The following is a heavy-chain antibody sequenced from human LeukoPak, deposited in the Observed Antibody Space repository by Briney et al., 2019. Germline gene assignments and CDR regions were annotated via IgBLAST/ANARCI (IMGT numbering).Heavy chain of an antibody. CDR3: ARDYDYFSGHNLDAYDI. CDR2: ISSSGSTV. J-gene: IGHJ3*02. D-gene: IGHD2-15*01. V-gene: IGHV3-11*04. CDR1: GFTFSDYY. Sequence: GGSLRLSCAASGFTFSDYYMSWIRQAPGRGLEWVSYISSSGSTVYYADSVKGRFTISRDNAKNSLYLQMNSLRVEDTAVYYCARDYDYFSGHNLDAYDIWGQGTTVIVSS.